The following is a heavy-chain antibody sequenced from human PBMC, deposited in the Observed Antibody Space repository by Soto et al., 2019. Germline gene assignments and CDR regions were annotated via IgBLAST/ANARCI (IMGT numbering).Heavy chain of an antibody. Sequence: GESLKISCKGSGYSFTSYWIGWVRQMPGKGLEWMGIIYPGDSDTRYSPSFQGQVTISADKSISTAYLQWSSLKASDTAMYYCARVIAAVTMFGAFDIWGQGTMVTVSS. CDR3: ARVIAAVTMFGAFDI. V-gene: IGHV5-51*01. CDR2: IYPGDSDT. D-gene: IGHD6-13*01. J-gene: IGHJ3*02. CDR1: GYSFTSYW.